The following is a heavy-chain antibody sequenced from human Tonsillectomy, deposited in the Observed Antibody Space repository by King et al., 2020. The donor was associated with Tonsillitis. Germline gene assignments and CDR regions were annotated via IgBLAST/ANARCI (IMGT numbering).Heavy chain of an antibody. CDR3: GGAAYCYCGVDV. Sequence: VQLQESGPGVVKPSETLSLTCTVSGGSISSYYWSWIRQPPGKRLEWIGYVDYSGSTNYNPSLKSRVTISVDTSKNQFSLRLTSVTAADTAVYYCGGAAYCYCGVDVWGLGTTVTVSS. CDR1: GGSISSYY. CDR2: VDYSGST. V-gene: IGHV4-59*01. D-gene: IGHD2-15*01. J-gene: IGHJ6*02.